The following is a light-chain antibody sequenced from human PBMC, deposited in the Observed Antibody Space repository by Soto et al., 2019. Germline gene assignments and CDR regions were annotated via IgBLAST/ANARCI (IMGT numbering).Light chain of an antibody. V-gene: IGKV3-20*01. Sequence: EIVLTQSPGTLSLSPGERATLSCRASQSISSSYLAWYQQKPGQAPRLLIYGASRRATGIPDRFSGSGSGTDFTLTISRLEPEDSAVYYCQHYGNSPLLTFGGGTKVQIK. J-gene: IGKJ4*01. CDR1: QSISSSY. CDR3: QHYGNSPLLT. CDR2: GAS.